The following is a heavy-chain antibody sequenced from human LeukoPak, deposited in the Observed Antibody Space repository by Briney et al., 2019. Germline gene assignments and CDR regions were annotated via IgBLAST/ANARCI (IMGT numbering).Heavy chain of an antibody. Sequence: PSQTLSLTCAVSGGSISSGGYSWSWIRQPPGKGLEWIGYIYHSGSTYYNPSLKSRVTISVDRSKNQFSLELSSVTAADTAVYYCVRTYYDFTPLGYFDLWGRGTLVTVSS. CDR2: IYHSGST. D-gene: IGHD3-3*01. CDR1: GGSISSGGYS. J-gene: IGHJ2*01. CDR3: VRTYYDFTPLGYFDL. V-gene: IGHV4-30-2*01.